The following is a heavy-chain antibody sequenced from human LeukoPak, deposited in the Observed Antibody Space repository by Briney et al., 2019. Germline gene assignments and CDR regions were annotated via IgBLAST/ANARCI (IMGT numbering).Heavy chain of an antibody. CDR2: INHSGST. Sequence: PSETLSLTCAVYGGSFSGYYWSWIRQPPGKGLEWIGEINHSGSTNYNPSLKSRVTMSVDTSKNQFSLKLSSVTAADTAVYYCARDPDGMGVWGQGTTVTVSS. J-gene: IGHJ6*02. CDR1: GGSFSGYY. CDR3: ARDPDGMGV. V-gene: IGHV4-34*01.